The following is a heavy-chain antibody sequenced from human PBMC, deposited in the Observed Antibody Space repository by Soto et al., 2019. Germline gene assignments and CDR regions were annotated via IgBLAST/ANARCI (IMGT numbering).Heavy chain of an antibody. Sequence: VASVKVSCKTSGGTFSNHAVSWVRQAPGQGLEWMGGSMPISATANYAQKFQGRVTISADESTSTFYMQLSSLRSEDTAVYYCARVPSHKYCSSSSCYGWWFDPWGQGTRVTVSS. D-gene: IGHD2-15*01. V-gene: IGHV1-69*13. CDR2: SMPISATA. CDR1: GGTFSNHA. J-gene: IGHJ5*02. CDR3: ARVPSHKYCSSSSCYGWWFDP.